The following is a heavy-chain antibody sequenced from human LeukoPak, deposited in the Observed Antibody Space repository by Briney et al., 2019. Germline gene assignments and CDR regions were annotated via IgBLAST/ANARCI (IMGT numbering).Heavy chain of an antibody. CDR1: GGTFSSYA. CDR3: ARDRRAAMVTTRWYFDL. D-gene: IGHD5-18*01. V-gene: IGHV1-69*04. CDR2: IIPILGIA. J-gene: IGHJ2*01. Sequence: SVKVSCKASGGTFSSYAICWVRQAPGQGLEWMGRIIPILGIANYAQKFQGRVTITADKSTSTAYMELSSLRSEDTAVYYCARDRRAAMVTTRWYFDLWGRGTLVTVSS.